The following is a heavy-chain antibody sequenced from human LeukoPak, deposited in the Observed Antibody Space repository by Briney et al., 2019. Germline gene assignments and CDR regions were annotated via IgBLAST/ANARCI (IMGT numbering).Heavy chain of an antibody. V-gene: IGHV4-34*01. Sequence: SETLSLTCAVYGGSFSGYYWSWIRQPPGKGLEWIGEINHSGSTNYNPPLKSRVTISVDTSKNQFSLKLSSVTAADTAVYYCARSRPTHFDYWGQGTLVTVSS. CDR2: INHSGST. CDR3: ARSRPTHFDY. CDR1: GGSFSGYY. J-gene: IGHJ4*02.